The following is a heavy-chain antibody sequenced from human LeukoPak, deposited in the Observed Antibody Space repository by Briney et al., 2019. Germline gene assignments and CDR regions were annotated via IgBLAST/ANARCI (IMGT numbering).Heavy chain of an antibody. CDR1: GGSISGYY. D-gene: IGHD3-22*01. J-gene: IGHJ6*03. V-gene: IGHV4-4*07. CDR3: ARGPRVGYYDSSGYYHYYFYMDV. Sequence: PSETLSLTCTVSGGSISGYYWSWIRQPAVKGLEWIGRIYTSGSTNYNPSLKSRVTMSVDTSKNQFSLKLSSVTAADTAVYYCARGPRVGYYDSSGYYHYYFYMDVWGKGTTVTISS. CDR2: IYTSGST.